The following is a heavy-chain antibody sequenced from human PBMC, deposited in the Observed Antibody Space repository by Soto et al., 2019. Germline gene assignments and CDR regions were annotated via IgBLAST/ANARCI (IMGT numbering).Heavy chain of an antibody. D-gene: IGHD1-1*01. V-gene: IGHV1-2*02. J-gene: IGHJ4*02. CDR1: GYTFNDYF. Sequence: VASVKVSCKTSGYTFNDYFLHWVRQAPGQGLEWMGSINPNSGDTDYAQGFQGRVTLTRDTSIRTVYMELSRLRSDDTAVYYCARRRLSTGTDYFDYWGQGTLVTVSS. CDR2: INPNSGDT. CDR3: ARRRLSTGTDYFDY.